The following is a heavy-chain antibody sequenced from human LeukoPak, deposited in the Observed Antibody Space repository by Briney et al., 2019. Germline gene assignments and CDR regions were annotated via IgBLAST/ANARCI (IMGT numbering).Heavy chain of an antibody. CDR3: ARGGIPDY. V-gene: IGHV4-61*02. CDR2: FYTSGTP. CDR1: GGSISRGGYH. Sequence: SETLSLTCTVSGGSISRGGYHWSWIRQPAGKGLEWIGRFYTSGTPNYNPSLKSRVTILVDTSRNQFSLKLSSVTAADTAVYYCARGGIPDYWGQGILVTVSP. J-gene: IGHJ4*02. D-gene: IGHD2-21*01.